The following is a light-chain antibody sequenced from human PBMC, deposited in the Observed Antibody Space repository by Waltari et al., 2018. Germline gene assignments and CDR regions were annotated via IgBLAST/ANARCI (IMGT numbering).Light chain of an antibody. CDR1: SPNIGSNY. J-gene: IGLJ1*01. CDR3: AAWDDSLSRLV. V-gene: IGLV1-47*01. CDR2: RSN. Sequence: QSVLTQAPSASGTPGQRVTISCSGSSPNIGSNYVCWYQQLPGAAPKLLIYRSNQRPSGVPDRFSGSKSGTSASLAISELRSEDEAVYYCAAWDDSLSRLVFGAGTTVTIL.